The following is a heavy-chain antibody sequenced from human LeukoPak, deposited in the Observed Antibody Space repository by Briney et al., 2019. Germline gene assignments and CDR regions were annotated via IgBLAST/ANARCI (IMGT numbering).Heavy chain of an antibody. Sequence: SETLSLTCAVSGGSISSSNWWSWVRQPPGKGLEWIGEIYHSATTNCNPSLKSRVTISLDTAKNQFSLKLTSVTAADTAVYFCARSRGGFGDYGSWFDPWGQGTLVTVSS. J-gene: IGHJ5*02. D-gene: IGHD4-17*01. CDR3: ARSRGGFGDYGSWFDP. CDR2: IYHSATT. CDR1: GGSISSSNW. V-gene: IGHV4-4*02.